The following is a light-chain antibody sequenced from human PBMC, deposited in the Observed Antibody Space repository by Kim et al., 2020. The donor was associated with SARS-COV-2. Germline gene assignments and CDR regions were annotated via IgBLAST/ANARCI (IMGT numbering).Light chain of an antibody. V-gene: IGKV1-17*03. CDR3: LQYSTYPYT. CDR2: AVS. CDR1: QDIGDY. J-gene: IGKJ2*01. Sequence: SASAGDRVTSTCQASQDIGDYLALLQQQPGQVPQRLIYAVSSLQSGVSSRFSGSRSGTEFTLTISGLRPEDFATYYCLQYSTYPYTLGQGTKLEI.